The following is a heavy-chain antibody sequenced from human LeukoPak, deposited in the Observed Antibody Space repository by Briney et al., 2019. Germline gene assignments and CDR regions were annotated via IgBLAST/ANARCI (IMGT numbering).Heavy chain of an antibody. CDR2: IFGSGGSP. CDR1: GFTFNSYA. CDR3: AKTTTGYSSGRYPGWPADY. V-gene: IGHV3-23*01. Sequence: PGGSLTLSCAAYGFTFNSYAMYWVRQAPGKGLEWVSGIFGSGGSPHYADSVKGRFTISRDNSKNTVYLQMSSLRAEDTAVYYCAKTTTGYSSGRYPGWPADYWGQGRLVTVSS. J-gene: IGHJ4*02. D-gene: IGHD6-19*01.